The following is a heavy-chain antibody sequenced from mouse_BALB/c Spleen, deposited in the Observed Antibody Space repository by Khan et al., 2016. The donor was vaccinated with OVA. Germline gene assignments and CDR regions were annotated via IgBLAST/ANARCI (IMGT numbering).Heavy chain of an antibody. J-gene: IGHJ2*01. CDR1: GYTFTTYW. V-gene: IGHV1-7*01. D-gene: IGHD1-1*01. CDR3: TRGRIDY. Sequence: VQLQQSGAELAKPGASVKMSCKASGYTFTTYWMHWVKQRPGQGLEWIGYINPTSGYTDYNEKFKDRATLSAAKSSRTAYMQLSSLTSEDSAVYYCTRGRIDYWGQGTTLTVSS. CDR2: INPTSGYT.